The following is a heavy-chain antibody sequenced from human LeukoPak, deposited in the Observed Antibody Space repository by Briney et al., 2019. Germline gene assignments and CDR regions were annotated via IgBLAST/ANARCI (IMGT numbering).Heavy chain of an antibody. V-gene: IGHV1-46*01. CDR2: INPSGGST. D-gene: IGHD2-2*01. CDR1: GYTFTSYY. J-gene: IGHJ4*02. CDR3: ARSLKRGYCSSTSCYPIAH. Sequence: ASVKVSCKASGYTFTSYYMHWVRQAPGQGLEWMGIINPSGGSTSYAQKFQGRVTMTRNTSISTAYMELSSLRSEDTAVYYCARSLKRGYCSSTSCYPIAHWGQGTLVTVSS.